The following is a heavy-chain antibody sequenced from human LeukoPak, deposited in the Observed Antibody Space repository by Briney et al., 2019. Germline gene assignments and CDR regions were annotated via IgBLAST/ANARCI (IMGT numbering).Heavy chain of an antibody. CDR1: GFTFSSYS. Sequence: GGSLRLSCAASGFTFSSYSMNWVRQAPGKGLEWVSSIISSSSYIYYADSVKGRFTISRDNAKNSLYLQMNSLRAEDTAVYYCARELRYFDWSPTGYFDYWGQGTLVTVSS. V-gene: IGHV3-21*01. CDR3: ARELRYFDWSPTGYFDY. D-gene: IGHD3-9*01. J-gene: IGHJ4*02. CDR2: IISSSSYI.